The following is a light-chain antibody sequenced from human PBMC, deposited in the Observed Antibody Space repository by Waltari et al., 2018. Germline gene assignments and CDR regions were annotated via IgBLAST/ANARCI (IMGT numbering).Light chain of an antibody. CDR3: SSYAGSYIYV. J-gene: IGLJ1*01. V-gene: IGLV2-11*01. Sequence: QSSLTQPRSVSGSPGQSVTLSSTGTSGDVARSNYVSWYQHHPGKAPKLMIYDSNKRPSGVPDRFSGSKSGNTASLTISGLQAEDEADYFCSSYAGSYIYVFGTGTEVTVL. CDR1: SGDVARSNY. CDR2: DSN.